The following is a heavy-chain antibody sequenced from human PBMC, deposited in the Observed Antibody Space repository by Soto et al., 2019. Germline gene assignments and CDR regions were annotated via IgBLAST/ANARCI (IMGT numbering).Heavy chain of an antibody. Sequence: QVQLVQSGAEVKKPGASVKVSCKASGYTFTSYGISWVRQAPGQGLEWMGWISAYNGNTNYAQQLQGRVTMTTDTSTSTAYMELGSLRSDDAAVYYCAREPPRGDDFWSGYFAPYYMDVWGQGSTVTFSS. CDR1: GYTFTSYG. CDR3: AREPPRGDDFWSGYFAPYYMDV. CDR2: ISAYNGNT. D-gene: IGHD3-3*01. J-gene: IGHJ6*03. V-gene: IGHV1-18*01.